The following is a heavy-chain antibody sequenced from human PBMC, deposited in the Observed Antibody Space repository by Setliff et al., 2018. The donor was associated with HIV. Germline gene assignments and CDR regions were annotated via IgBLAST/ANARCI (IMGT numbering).Heavy chain of an antibody. CDR1: QNSFSDDY. CDR3: VTSPGSFLAQDATEAGDA. Sequence: GASVKVSCKASQNSFSDDYMNWVRQAPGQRPEWMGWIRLPRGGTKYAQKFQGRVSLTWDTSISTGYMELRGLRSDDTAIYYCVTSPGSFLAQDATEAGDAWGQGSLVTVSS. J-gene: IGHJ5*02. V-gene: IGHV1-2*02. D-gene: IGHD6-13*01. CDR2: IRLPRGGT.